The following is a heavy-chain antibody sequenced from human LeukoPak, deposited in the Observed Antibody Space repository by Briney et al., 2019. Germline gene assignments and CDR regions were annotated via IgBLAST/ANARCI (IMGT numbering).Heavy chain of an antibody. D-gene: IGHD6-19*01. CDR2: ISYDGSNK. CDR1: GFTFSSYA. V-gene: IGHV3-30*04. J-gene: IGHJ5*02. CDR3: ARGKSVAGTGSYWFDP. Sequence: PGGSLRLSCAAPGFTFSSYAMHWVRQAPGKGLEWVAVISYDGSNKYYADSVKGRFTISRDNSKNTLYLQMNSLRAEDTAVYYCARGKSVAGTGSYWFDPWGQGTLVTVSS.